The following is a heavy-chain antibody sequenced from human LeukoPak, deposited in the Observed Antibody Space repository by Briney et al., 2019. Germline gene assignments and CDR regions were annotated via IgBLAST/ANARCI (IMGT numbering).Heavy chain of an antibody. CDR3: ATDRSLSWFDY. D-gene: IGHD2-8*01. V-gene: IGHV3-33*01. CDR1: GLTFSNYG. Sequence: GGSLRLSCAASGLTFSNYGMHWVRQAPGKGLEWVSIIYYDGSKKYYADSVKGRFTVSRDNSKKTLYLQINSLRAEDTAVYYCATDRSLSWFDYWGQGTLVNVSS. CDR2: IYYDGSKK. J-gene: IGHJ4*02.